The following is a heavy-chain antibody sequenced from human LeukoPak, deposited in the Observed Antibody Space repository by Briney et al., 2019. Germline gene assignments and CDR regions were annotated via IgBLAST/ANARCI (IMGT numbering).Heavy chain of an antibody. Sequence: PGGSLRLSCAASGFTFSSYAMSWVRQAPGKGLEWVSVIYSGGSTYYADSVKGRFTISRDNSKNTLYLQMNSLRAEDTAVYYCARDNYYGMDVWGQGTTVTVSS. CDR1: GFTFSSYA. J-gene: IGHJ6*02. CDR3: ARDNYYGMDV. CDR2: IYSGGST. V-gene: IGHV3-53*01.